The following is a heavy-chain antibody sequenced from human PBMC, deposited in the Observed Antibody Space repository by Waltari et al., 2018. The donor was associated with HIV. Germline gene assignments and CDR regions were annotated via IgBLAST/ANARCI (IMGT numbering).Heavy chain of an antibody. CDR2: INHSGSI. J-gene: IGHJ6*02. V-gene: IGHV4-34*01. CDR1: DGSFSGYY. Sequence: QVRLQQWGAGLLKPSETLSLTCAGYDGSFSGYYWSWIRQPPGKGLECIGEINHSGSINYNPSLKSRVIISLDRYKNQFSLKLTSVTAADTALYYCARGSWGSGMDVWGLGTTVIVSS. CDR3: ARGSWGSGMDV. D-gene: IGHD7-27*01.